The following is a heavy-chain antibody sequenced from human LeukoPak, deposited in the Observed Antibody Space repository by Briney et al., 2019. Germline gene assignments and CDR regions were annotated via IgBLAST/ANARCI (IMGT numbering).Heavy chain of an antibody. Sequence: ASVKVSCKASGYTFTGYNMHWVRQAPGQGLEWMGWINPNSGGTNYAQKFQGRVTMTRDTSISTAYMELSRLRSDDTAVYYCARDRRYYYDSSGYYYRGYWYFDLWGRGTLVTVSS. J-gene: IGHJ2*01. V-gene: IGHV1-2*02. CDR3: ARDRRYYYDSSGYYYRGYWYFDL. CDR1: GYTFTGYN. CDR2: INPNSGGT. D-gene: IGHD3-22*01.